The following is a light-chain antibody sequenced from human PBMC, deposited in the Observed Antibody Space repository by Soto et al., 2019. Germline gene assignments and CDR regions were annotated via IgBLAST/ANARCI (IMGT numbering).Light chain of an antibody. V-gene: IGKV2-24*01. CDR1: QSLVHNDGNTY. CDR3: IQDTQASWT. CDR2: KVS. Sequence: DIVMTQTPLSSPVTLGQAASISCRSSQSLVHNDGNTYLSWFQQRPGQPPRLLIYKVSDRFSGVPDRVSGSGAGSAFTLTISRVAADELRVYYGIQDTQASWTFSQGTKVE. J-gene: IGKJ1*01.